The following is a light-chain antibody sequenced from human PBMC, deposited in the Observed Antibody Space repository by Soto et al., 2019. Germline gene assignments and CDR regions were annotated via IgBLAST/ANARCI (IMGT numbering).Light chain of an antibody. CDR3: SSYTSSSTVI. CDR1: SSDVGGYNY. CDR2: DVR. J-gene: IGLJ2*01. Sequence: QSALTQPASVSGYPGQSITISCTGTSSDVGGYNYISWYQQQPGKAPKFIIYDVRNRPSGVSNRFSGSRSGNTASLTISGLQAEDEADYYCSSYTSSSTVIFGGGTQLTVL. V-gene: IGLV2-14*01.